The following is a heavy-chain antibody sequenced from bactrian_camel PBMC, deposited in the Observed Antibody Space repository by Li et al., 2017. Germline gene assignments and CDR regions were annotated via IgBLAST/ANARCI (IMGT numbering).Heavy chain of an antibody. D-gene: IGHD1*01. CDR1: GYTYRRYW. CDR3: AVGFRPIIGTERY. V-gene: IGHV3S1*01. Sequence: HVQLVESGGGSVQVGGSLRLSCAVSGYTYRRYWMGWFRQAPGKEREGVGCIDTGGNTRYADSVKGRFIISRDNAENTLYLQMNNLESGDAGLYYCAVGFRPIIGTERYRGHGTQVTVS. J-gene: IGHJ4*01. CDR2: IDTGGNT.